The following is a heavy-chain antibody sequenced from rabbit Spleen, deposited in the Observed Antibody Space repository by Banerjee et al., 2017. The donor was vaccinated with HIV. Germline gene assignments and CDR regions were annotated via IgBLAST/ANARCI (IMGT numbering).Heavy chain of an antibody. CDR2: IRDDSSSDT. CDR3: ARHRAGIGYNFNL. CDR1: GFTISGSYW. D-gene: IGHD8-1*01. V-gene: IGHV1S40*01. Sequence: QSLEESGGDLVKPGASLTLTCTASGFTISGSYWICWVRQAPGKGLEWIGCIRDDSSSDTYYASWAKGRFTISKPSSTTVTLQMTSLTAADTATYFCARHRAGIGYNFNLWGPGTLVTVS. J-gene: IGHJ4*01.